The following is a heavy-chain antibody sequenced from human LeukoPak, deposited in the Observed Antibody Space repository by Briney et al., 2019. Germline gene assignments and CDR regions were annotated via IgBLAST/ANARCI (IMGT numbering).Heavy chain of an antibody. CDR3: ARVGLGYRYDNWFDP. V-gene: IGHV4-4*02. CDR2: VNLQGST. Sequence: KPSGTLSLTCGVSGGSITQTNYWTWVRQPPGKGLEWIGEVNLQGSTNYNPSLMGRVAISVDKSENHVSLQLTSVTAADTAVYYCARVGLGYRYDNWFDPWGQGTLVTVSS. J-gene: IGHJ5*02. CDR1: GGSITQTNY. D-gene: IGHD5-18*01.